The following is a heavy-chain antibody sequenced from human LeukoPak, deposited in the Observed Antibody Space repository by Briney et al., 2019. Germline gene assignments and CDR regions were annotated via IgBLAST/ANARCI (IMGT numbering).Heavy chain of an antibody. Sequence: SETLSLTCTVSGGSIITSSYYWGWIRQPPGKGLEWIGSVHYSGSTYYNPSLKSRVTISVDTSKNQFSLKLSSVTAADTAVYYCARESNDYGDYDRVYWGQGTLVTVSS. CDR1: GGSIITSSYY. J-gene: IGHJ4*02. D-gene: IGHD4-17*01. V-gene: IGHV4-39*07. CDR2: VHYSGST. CDR3: ARESNDYGDYDRVY.